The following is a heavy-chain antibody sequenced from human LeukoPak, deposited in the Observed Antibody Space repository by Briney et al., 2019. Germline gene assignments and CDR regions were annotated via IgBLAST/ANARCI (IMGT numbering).Heavy chain of an antibody. CDR3: ARGLGSWIVVVVAATRGTYFDY. V-gene: IGHV4-34*01. D-gene: IGHD2-15*01. Sequence: SETLSLTCTVSGGSISGYYWSWIRQPPGKGLEWIGEINHSGSTNYNPSLKSRVSISVDTSKNQFSLKLSSVTAADTAVYYCARGLGSWIVVVVAATRGTYFDYWGQGTLVTVSS. CDR1: GGSISGYY. CDR2: INHSGST. J-gene: IGHJ4*02.